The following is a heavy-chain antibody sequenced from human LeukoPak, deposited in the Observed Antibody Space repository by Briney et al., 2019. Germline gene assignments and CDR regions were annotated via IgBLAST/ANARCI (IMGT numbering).Heavy chain of an antibody. Sequence: KPSETLSLTCTVSGGSVSSGSYYWSWIRQPAGKGLEWIGRIYSSGSTNYNPSLKSRVTISVDTSKNQFSLKLSSVTAADTAVYYCARHVRSLVPAAIVWFDPWGQGTLVTVSS. CDR3: ARHVRSLVPAAIVWFDP. CDR1: GGSVSSGSYY. J-gene: IGHJ5*02. CDR2: IYSSGST. V-gene: IGHV4-61*02. D-gene: IGHD2-2*02.